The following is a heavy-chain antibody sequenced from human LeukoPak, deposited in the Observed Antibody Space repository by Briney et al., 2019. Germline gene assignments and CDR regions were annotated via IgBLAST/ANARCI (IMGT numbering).Heavy chain of an antibody. CDR1: GGSISSYY. J-gene: IGHJ4*02. D-gene: IGHD6-13*01. Sequence: SETLSLTCTVSGGSISSYYWSWIRQPPGKGLEWLGYIYYSGSTNYNPSLKSRVTMSVDTSKNQFSLKLSSVTAADTAVYYCATLESAAAGVDYWGQGTLVTVSS. CDR3: ATLESAAAGVDY. V-gene: IGHV4-59*08. CDR2: IYYSGST.